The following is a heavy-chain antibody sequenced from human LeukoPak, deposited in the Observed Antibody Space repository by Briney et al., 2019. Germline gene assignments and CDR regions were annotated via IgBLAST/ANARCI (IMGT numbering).Heavy chain of an antibody. V-gene: IGHV3-23*01. CDR1: GFSFGNYA. CDR3: AKANWVSNADAVW. CDR2: IGGGGET. J-gene: IGHJ4*02. Sequence: GGSLRLSCAASGFSFGNYAMSWVRQAPARGPEWVSSIGGGGETFYADSVKGRFTLSRDDSRNTVYLQLNNLRVEDTAIYYCAKANWVSNADAVWWGQGTQVTVSS. D-gene: IGHD1-1*01.